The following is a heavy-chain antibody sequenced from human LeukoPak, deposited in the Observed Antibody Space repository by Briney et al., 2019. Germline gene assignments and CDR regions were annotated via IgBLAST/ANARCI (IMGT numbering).Heavy chain of an antibody. J-gene: IGHJ4*02. D-gene: IGHD3-9*01. Sequence: PGGSLRLSCVASGFTFSTYAMGWVRQVPGKGLEWVSSVSESGGGTYYADSVKGRFTISRDNSKDTLSLQMNSLRAEDTAVYYCARAVTGYSDYWGQGTLVTVSS. CDR2: VSESGGGT. CDR3: ARAVTGYSDY. CDR1: GFTFSTYA. V-gene: IGHV3-23*01.